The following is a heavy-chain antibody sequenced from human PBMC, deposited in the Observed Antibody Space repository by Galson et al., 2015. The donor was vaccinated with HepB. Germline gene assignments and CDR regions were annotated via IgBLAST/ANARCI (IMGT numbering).Heavy chain of an antibody. J-gene: IGHJ4*02. V-gene: IGHV3-64D*06. CDR3: VKDLLRYCTGAGCYGLDY. CDR1: GFTFSSYT. D-gene: IGHD2-15*01. CDR2: VTHNGGST. Sequence: SLRLSCAASGFTFSSYTMHWVRQAPGKGLEYVSAVTHNGGSTYYADSVKGRFTISRDNSKNTLYLQMSSVRAEDTAVYYCVKDLLRYCTGAGCYGLDYWGQGSLVTVSS.